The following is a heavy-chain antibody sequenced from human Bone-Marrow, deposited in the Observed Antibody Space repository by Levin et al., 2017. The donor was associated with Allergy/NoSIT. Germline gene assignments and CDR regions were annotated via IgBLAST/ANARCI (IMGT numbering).Heavy chain of an antibody. Sequence: GGSLRLSCAASGFTFSSYGMHWVRQAPGKGLEWVAVISYDGSNKYYADSVKGRFTISRDNSKNTLYLQMNSLRAEDTAVYYCAKVIEGLRLGELSLYVQPRDYWGQGTLVTVSS. CDR1: GFTFSSYG. CDR2: ISYDGSNK. J-gene: IGHJ4*02. D-gene: IGHD3-16*02. CDR3: AKVIEGLRLGELSLYVQPRDY. V-gene: IGHV3-30*18.